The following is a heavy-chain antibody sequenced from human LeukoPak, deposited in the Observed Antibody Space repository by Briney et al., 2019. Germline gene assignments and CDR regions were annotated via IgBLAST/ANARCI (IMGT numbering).Heavy chain of an antibody. D-gene: IGHD6-6*01. Sequence: SETLSLTCTVSGGSISSYYWSWIRQPPGKGLEWIGYIYTSGSTNYNPSLKSRVTISVDTSKNQFSLKLSSVTAADTAVYYCARIRRGQGYYYYMDVWGKGTTVTVSS. V-gene: IGHV4-4*09. CDR1: GGSISSYY. CDR3: ARIRRGQGYYYYMDV. J-gene: IGHJ6*03. CDR2: IYTSGST.